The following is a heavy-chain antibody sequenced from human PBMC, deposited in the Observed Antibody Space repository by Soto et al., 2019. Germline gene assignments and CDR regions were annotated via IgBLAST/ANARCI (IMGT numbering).Heavy chain of an antibody. CDR3: ARAFPRALYYYDSSGYPDY. Sequence: EVQLVESGGGLVKPGGSLRLSCAASGFTFSSYSMNWVRQAPGKGLEWVSSISSSSSYIYYADSVKGRFTISRDNAKNSLYLQMNSLRAEDTAVYYCARAFPRALYYYDSSGYPDYWGQGTLVTVSS. V-gene: IGHV3-21*01. CDR2: ISSSSSYI. CDR1: GFTFSSYS. D-gene: IGHD3-22*01. J-gene: IGHJ4*02.